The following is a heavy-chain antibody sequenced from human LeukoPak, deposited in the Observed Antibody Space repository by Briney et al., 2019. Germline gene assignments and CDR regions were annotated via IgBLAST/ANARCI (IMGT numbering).Heavy chain of an antibody. CDR1: GLNFVEHS. D-gene: IGHD6-19*01. CDR2: ISSGSSTI. CDR3: AKDESGGWYPYFDF. J-gene: IGHJ4*02. V-gene: IGHV3-11*01. Sequence: GGSLRLSCTTSGLNFVEHSMSWVRQARGQGLEWVSYISSGSSTIYYADSVKGRFTISRDNAKNSLYLQMNSLRAEDTAVYYCAKDESGGWYPYFDFWGQGTLVTVSS.